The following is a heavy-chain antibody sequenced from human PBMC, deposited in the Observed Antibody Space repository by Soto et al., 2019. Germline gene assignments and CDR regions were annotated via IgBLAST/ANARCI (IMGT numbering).Heavy chain of an antibody. Sequence: EVQLVESGGGLTQPGGSLRLSCAVSGFTVTSHHVTWVRQATGKGLEWVSVIYNTGDTYYADSVKGRFAVSRDNSKNTVYLQMNSPSTEDTAVYYCAGNGGNSVWGQGTLVTVSS. V-gene: IGHV3-53*01. D-gene: IGHD2-21*02. CDR2: IYNTGDT. CDR1: GFTVTSHH. CDR3: AGNGGNSV. J-gene: IGHJ4*02.